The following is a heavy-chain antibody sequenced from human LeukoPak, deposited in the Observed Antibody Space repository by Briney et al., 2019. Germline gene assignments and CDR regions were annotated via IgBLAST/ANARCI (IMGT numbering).Heavy chain of an antibody. CDR1: GGSFRGYY. CDR2: INHSGST. J-gene: IGHJ4*02. V-gene: IGHV4-34*01. CDR3: ARLSGAILDFDH. Sequence: SETLSLTCAVYGGSFRGYYWSWIRQPPGKGPEWIGEINHSGSTNYNPSHKSRVTISVDTSKNQFSLRLSSVTAADTAVYYCARLSGAILDFDHWGQGTLVTVSS. D-gene: IGHD3-3*01.